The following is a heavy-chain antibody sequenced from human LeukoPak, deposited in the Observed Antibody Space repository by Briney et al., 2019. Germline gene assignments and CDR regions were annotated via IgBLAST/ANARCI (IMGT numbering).Heavy chain of an antibody. D-gene: IGHD3-10*01. Sequence: SETLSLTCTVSGDSISSNYWSWIRQPPGKGLEWLGYIYDSGSTKYNPSLRSRVTISVDTSKNQFSLKLSSVTAADTAVYYCARAPGEIRYFDYWGQGTLVPVSS. CDR2: IYDSGST. V-gene: IGHV4-59*01. CDR1: GDSISSNY. J-gene: IGHJ4*02. CDR3: ARAPGEIRYFDY.